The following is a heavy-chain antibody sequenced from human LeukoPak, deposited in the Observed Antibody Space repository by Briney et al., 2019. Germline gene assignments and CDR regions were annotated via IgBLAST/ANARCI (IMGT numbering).Heavy chain of an antibody. CDR3: ARMPSYSNYAYYFMDV. J-gene: IGHJ6*03. CDR1: GFTFISYR. Sequence: GGSLRLSCAASGFTFISYRVDWVRQAPGKGLEWVSSISSSSSLIKYADSQKGRFTISRDNAKNSVYLQMYGLRAEDTAVYYCARMPSYSNYAYYFMDVWGKGTTVTVSS. D-gene: IGHD4-11*01. CDR2: ISSSSSLI. V-gene: IGHV3-21*01.